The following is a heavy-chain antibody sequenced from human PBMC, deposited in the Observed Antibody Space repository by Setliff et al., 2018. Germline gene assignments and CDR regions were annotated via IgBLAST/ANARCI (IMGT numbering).Heavy chain of an antibody. CDR1: GFTFSTYW. Sequence: LRLSCAASGFTFSTYWMNWVRQAPGKGPEWVANIKEDGSEKYYVDSVKGRFTVSRDNAKNSLYLQMNSLRAEDTAVYYCARDFVMNTADYWGQGTLVTVSS. V-gene: IGHV3-7*03. CDR2: IKEDGSEK. J-gene: IGHJ4*02. D-gene: IGHD3-3*01. CDR3: ARDFVMNTADY.